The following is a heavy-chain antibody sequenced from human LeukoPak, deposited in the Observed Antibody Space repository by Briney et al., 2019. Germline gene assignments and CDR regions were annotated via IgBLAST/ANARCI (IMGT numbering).Heavy chain of an antibody. CDR2: INPSGGST. Sequence: ASVRVSCKASGYTFTSYYMHWVRQAPGQGLEWMGIINPSGGSTSYAQKFQGRVTMTRDTSTSTVYMELSSLRPEDTAVYYCAIPLWFGELSDDYWGQGTLVTVSS. CDR1: GYTFTSYY. CDR3: AIPLWFGELSDDY. D-gene: IGHD3-10*01. V-gene: IGHV1-46*03. J-gene: IGHJ4*02.